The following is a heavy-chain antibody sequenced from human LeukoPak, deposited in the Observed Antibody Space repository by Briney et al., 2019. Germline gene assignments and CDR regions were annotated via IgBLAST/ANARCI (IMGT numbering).Heavy chain of an antibody. V-gene: IGHV3-21*01. CDR1: GFTFSSYS. CDR3: ARDLLSSLGWFDP. J-gene: IGHJ5*02. D-gene: IGHD3-16*01. CDR2: ISSSSSYI. Sequence: PGGSLRLSYAASGFTFSSYSMNWVRQAPGKGLEWVSSISSSSSYIYYADSVKGRFTISRDNAKNSLYLQMNSLRAEDTAVYYCARDLLSSLGWFDPWGQGALVTVSS.